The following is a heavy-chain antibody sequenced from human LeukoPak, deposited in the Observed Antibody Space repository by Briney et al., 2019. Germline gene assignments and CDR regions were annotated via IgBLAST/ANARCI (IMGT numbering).Heavy chain of an antibody. CDR1: GGSFSGYY. CDR3: ARLTGYFDY. CDR2: INHSGST. D-gene: IGHD7-27*01. J-gene: IGHJ4*02. V-gene: IGHV4-34*01. Sequence: SETLSLTCAVYGGSFSGYYWSWIRQPPGKGLEWIGEINHSGSTNYNPSLKSRVTISVDTSKNQFSLKLSSVTAADTAVYYCARLTGYFDYWGQGTLVTDSS.